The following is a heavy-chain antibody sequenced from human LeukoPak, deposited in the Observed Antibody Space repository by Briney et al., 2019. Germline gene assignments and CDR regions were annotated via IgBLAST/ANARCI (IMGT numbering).Heavy chain of an antibody. CDR3: AREAFDI. CDR2: IFSGGST. V-gene: IGHV3-53*01. J-gene: IGHJ3*02. CDR1: GFTVSSNY. Sequence: GWSLLLSCAASGFTVSSNYMSWVRPARGKVLEWGSVIFSGGSTYYADSVKGRFTISRDNSKNTLYLQMNSLRAEDTAVYYCAREAFDIWGQGTMVTVSS.